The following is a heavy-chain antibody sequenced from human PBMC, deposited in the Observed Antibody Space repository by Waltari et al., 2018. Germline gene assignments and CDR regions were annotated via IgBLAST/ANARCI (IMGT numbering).Heavy chain of an antibody. Sequence: QVQLVQSGAEVKKPGASVKVSCKAYGYTFTSYYMHSVRQAPGQGLEWMGIINPSGGSTSEAPELQGRVNMTRDTSTSTVYMELSSLRAEATAVYYCAREDTPGFGPAVWFDPWGQGTLVTVSS. D-gene: IGHD2-2*01. J-gene: IGHJ5*02. V-gene: IGHV1-46*04. CDR3: AREDTPGFGPAVWFDP. CDR2: INPSGGST. CDR1: GYTFTSYY.